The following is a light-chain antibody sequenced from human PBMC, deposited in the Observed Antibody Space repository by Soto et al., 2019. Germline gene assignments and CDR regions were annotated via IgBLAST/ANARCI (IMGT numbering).Light chain of an antibody. J-gene: IGKJ1*01. CDR2: AAS. Sequence: IQMTQSPSSLSASVGDRVTVTCRASQSISSFLTWYQQKAGKAPKLLIYAASSLQSGVPSRFSGSGSGTDFTLTISSLQPEDFASYYCQQSFSTPPTLGQGTKVDI. CDR1: QSISSF. CDR3: QQSFSTPPT. V-gene: IGKV1-39*01.